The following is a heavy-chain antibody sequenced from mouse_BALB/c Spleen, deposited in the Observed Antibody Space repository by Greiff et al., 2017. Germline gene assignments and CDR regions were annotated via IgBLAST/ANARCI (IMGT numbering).Heavy chain of an antibody. Sequence: VQLQQSGPGLVAPSQSLSITCNVSGFSLTSYDISWLRQPPGKGLEWLGVIWTGGGTNYNSAFMSRLSISKDNSKSQVFLKMNSLQTDDTAIYYCVSNYYGSPYAMDYWGQGTSVTVSA. CDR2: IWTGGGT. V-gene: IGHV2-9-2*01. J-gene: IGHJ4*01. CDR3: VSNYYGSPYAMDY. CDR1: GFSLTSYD. D-gene: IGHD1-1*01.